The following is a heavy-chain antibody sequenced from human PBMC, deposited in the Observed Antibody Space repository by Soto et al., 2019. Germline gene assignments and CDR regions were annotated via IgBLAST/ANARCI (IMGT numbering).Heavy chain of an antibody. Sequence: ASVKVSCKASGYNFTSYGISWVRQAPGQGLAWMGWISAYNGNTNYAQKFQGRVTMTRNTSISTAYMELSSLRSEDTAVYYCAGLRNYDFWSGYYAHYYYYGIDVWGQGTTVTVSS. D-gene: IGHD3-3*01. CDR3: AGLRNYDFWSGYYAHYYYYGIDV. CDR1: GYNFTSYG. V-gene: IGHV1-18*01. CDR2: ISAYNGNT. J-gene: IGHJ6*02.